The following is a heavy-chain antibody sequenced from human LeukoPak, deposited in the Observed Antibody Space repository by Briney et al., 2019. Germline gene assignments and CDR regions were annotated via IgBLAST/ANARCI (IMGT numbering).Heavy chain of an antibody. CDR3: ARDHANYFYDSTGYDY. CDR2: INPSGGST. Sequence: ASVKVSCKASGYTFTNNYMHWVRQAPGQGLEWMGIINPSGGSTSYAQKFQGRVTMARDTSTSTVYMELSSLRSEDTAVYYCARDHANYFYDSTGYDYWGQGTLVTVSS. CDR1: GYTFTNNY. J-gene: IGHJ4*02. D-gene: IGHD3-22*01. V-gene: IGHV1-46*01.